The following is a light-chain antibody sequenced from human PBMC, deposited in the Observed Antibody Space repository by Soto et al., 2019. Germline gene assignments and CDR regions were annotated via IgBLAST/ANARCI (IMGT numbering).Light chain of an antibody. CDR3: QQYDNRPYT. CDR2: DAS. J-gene: IGKJ2*01. CDR1: QDISNY. V-gene: IGKV1-33*01. Sequence: DIQMTQSPSSLSVSVGDRVTITCQASQDISNYLNWYQQKPGKAPKLLIYDASNLQTGVPSRFSGSGSGTDFSFTISSLQPEDIATCYCQQYDNRPYTFGQGTKLEIK.